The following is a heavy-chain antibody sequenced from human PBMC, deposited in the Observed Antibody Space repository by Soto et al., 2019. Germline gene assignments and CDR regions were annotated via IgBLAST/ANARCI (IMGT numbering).Heavy chain of an antibody. CDR3: ARVRVIRGVIPSHFGL. CDR1: GGTFNSYG. Sequence: HLAQSGAEVKKPGSSVTVSWKASGGTFNSYGISWVRQAPGQGLDWMGVIIPLYGTVNYAQKFQGRVSITADKSTSTAYMDLNSLRSDDTAVYYCARVRVIRGVIPSHFGLWGQGTQVTVSS. CDR2: IIPLYGTV. D-gene: IGHD3-10*01. J-gene: IGHJ4*02. V-gene: IGHV1-69*06.